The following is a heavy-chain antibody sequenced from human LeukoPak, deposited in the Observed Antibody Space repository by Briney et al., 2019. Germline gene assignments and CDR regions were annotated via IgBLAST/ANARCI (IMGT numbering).Heavy chain of an antibody. CDR3: ARGDNSAFDI. CDR2: IKQGESER. J-gene: IGHJ3*02. Sequence: PGGSLRLSCAASGFTFRSYRMNWARPAPGKGLEWVASIKQGESERYYVDSVNGRFTTSRGNAKNSLYLQMNSLRAEDTAVYYCARGDNSAFDIWGQGTMVTVSS. CDR1: GFTFRSYR. V-gene: IGHV3-7*04. D-gene: IGHD3-22*01.